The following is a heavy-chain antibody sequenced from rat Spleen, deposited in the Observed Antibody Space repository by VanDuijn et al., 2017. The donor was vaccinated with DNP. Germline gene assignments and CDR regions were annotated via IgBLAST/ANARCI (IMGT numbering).Heavy chain of an antibody. CDR3: VRWNSGHFDY. CDR2: IYYDGGST. D-gene: IGHD4-3*01. V-gene: IGHV5-22*01. J-gene: IGHJ2*01. Sequence: EVQLVESGGGLVQPGRSLKLSCAASGFSFSYYYMAWVRQAPTKGLEWVAYIYYDGGSTSYGDSVKGRFTISRDNTKSTLYLQMNSLRSEDMATYYCVRWNSGHFDYWGQGVMVTVSS. CDR1: GFSFSYYY.